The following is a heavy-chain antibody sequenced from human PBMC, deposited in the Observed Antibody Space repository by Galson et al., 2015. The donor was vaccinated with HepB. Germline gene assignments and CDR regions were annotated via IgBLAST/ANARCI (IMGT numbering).Heavy chain of an antibody. CDR2: IYWDDDK. V-gene: IGHV2-5*02. J-gene: IGHJ5*02. Sequence: PALVKPTQTLTLTCTFSGFSLSTSGVGVGWIRQPPGKALEWLALIYWDDDKRYSPSLKSRLTITKDTSKNQVVLTMTNMDPVDTATYYCAHSGVQTQFPLERWFDPWGQGTLVTV. D-gene: IGHD1-1*01. CDR3: AHSGVQTQFPLERWFDP. CDR1: GFSLSTSGVG.